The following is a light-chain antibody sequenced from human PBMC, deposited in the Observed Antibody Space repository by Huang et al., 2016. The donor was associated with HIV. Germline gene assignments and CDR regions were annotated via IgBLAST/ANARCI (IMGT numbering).Light chain of an antibody. Sequence: IQLTQSPPSVSAFVGDSVTFTCRASQDITTFLAWYQQKPGKSPHLLISGASTLQNEVPSRFRGSGSGTDFTLTISSLQPEDIATYYCQQLTTYPITFGPGTRLEIK. CDR1: QDITTF. J-gene: IGKJ5*01. CDR3: QQLTTYPIT. CDR2: GAS. V-gene: IGKV1-9*01.